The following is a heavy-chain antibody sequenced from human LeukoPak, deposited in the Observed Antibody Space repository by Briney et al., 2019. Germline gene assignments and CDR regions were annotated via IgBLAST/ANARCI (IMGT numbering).Heavy chain of an antibody. CDR1: GGTFSSYA. V-gene: IGHV1-69*13. CDR3: ARSRIAVAGSAAGY. CDR2: IIPIFGTA. Sequence: SVKVSCKASGGTFSSYAISWVRQAPGQGLEWMGGIIPIFGTANYAQKFQGRATITADESTSTAYMELSSLRSEDTAVYYCARSRIAVAGSAAGYWGQGTLVTVSS. D-gene: IGHD6-19*01. J-gene: IGHJ4*02.